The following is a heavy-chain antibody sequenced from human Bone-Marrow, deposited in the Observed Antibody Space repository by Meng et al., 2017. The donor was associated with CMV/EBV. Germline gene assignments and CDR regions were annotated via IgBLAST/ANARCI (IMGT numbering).Heavy chain of an antibody. CDR1: GFTFSSYW. J-gene: IGHJ4*02. V-gene: IGHV3-7*01. CDR2: IKEDGSEK. D-gene: IGHD3-22*01. Sequence: GGSLRLSCAASGFTFSSYWMTWVRQAPGKGLEWVANIKEDGSEKYYVDSVKGRFTISRDNAKNSLYLKMNTLRAVDTAVYYCARDRRGYESSGYYSGDYFYYWGQGTLVTVSS. CDR3: ARDRRGYESSGYYSGDYFYY.